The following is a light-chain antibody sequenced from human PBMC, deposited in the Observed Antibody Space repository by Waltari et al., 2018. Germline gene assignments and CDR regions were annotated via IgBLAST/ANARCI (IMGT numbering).Light chain of an antibody. V-gene: IGLV2-8*01. Sequence: QSALTQPPSASGSPGQSVTISCTGTSSDVGGYNYVSWYQQHPGKAPKLMIYEVSKLPSGVPDRFSGSKSGNTASLTVVGLQAEDEADYYCSSYVGSNNVRVFGTGTKVTVL. J-gene: IGLJ1*01. CDR1: SSDVGGYNY. CDR3: SSYVGSNNVRV. CDR2: EVS.